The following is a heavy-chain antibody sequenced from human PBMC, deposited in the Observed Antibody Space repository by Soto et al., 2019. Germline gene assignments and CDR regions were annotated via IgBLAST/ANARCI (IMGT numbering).Heavy chain of an antibody. J-gene: IGHJ4*02. Sequence: PSETLSLTCSFSGGYISDRNWWSWVRQSPGMGLEWIGEISHSGFTNYNPSLKGRVTVSVDTSKNQFSLKLSSVTAADTAVYYCARQSGSGYYTVAYWGQGTLVTVSS. CDR2: ISHSGFT. CDR1: GGYISDRNW. CDR3: ARQSGSGYYTVAY. D-gene: IGHD3-22*01. V-gene: IGHV4-4*02.